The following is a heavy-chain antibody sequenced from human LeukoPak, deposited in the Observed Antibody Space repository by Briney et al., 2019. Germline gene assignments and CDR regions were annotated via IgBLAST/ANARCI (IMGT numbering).Heavy chain of an antibody. CDR2: IKQDGSEK. V-gene: IGHV3-7*01. D-gene: IGHD3-3*01. J-gene: IGHJ3*02. CDR1: GFTFSSYW. Sequence: PGGSLRLSCAASGFTFSSYWMSWVRQAPGKGLEWVANIKQDGSEKYYVDSVKGRFTISRDNAKNSLSLQMNSLRAEDTAVYYCARVDVLRFLEWTYDAFDIWGQGTMVTVSS. CDR3: ARVDVLRFLEWTYDAFDI.